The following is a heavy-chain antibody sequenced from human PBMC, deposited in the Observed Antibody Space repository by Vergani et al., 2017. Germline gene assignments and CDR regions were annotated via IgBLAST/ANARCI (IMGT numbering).Heavy chain of an antibody. CDR1: GFTFSDYY. J-gene: IGHJ3*02. V-gene: IGHV3-11*05. CDR3: AREYYYDRSGYLI. D-gene: IGHD3-22*01. CDR2: ISSSSSYT. Sequence: QVQLVESGGGLVKPGGSLRLSCAASGFTFSDYYMSWIRQAPGQGLEWVSYISSSSSYTNYADSVKGRFTISRDNAKNSLYLQMNSLRAEDTAVYYCAREYYYDRSGYLIWGQGTMVTVSS.